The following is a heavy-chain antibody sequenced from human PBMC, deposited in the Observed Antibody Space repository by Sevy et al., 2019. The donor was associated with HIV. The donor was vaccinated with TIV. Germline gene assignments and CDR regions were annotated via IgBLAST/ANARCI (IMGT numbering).Heavy chain of an antibody. CDR3: AHRPSCYDNSGYYPY. V-gene: IGHV2-5*01. CDR2: IYWNDDK. Sequence: SGPTLVKPTQTLTLTCTFSGFSVSTSGVAVGWIRQPPGEALEWLAVIYWNDDKRYSPSLKSRLTITRDTSKNQVVLTMTPMAPVHTATYYNAHRPSCYDNSGYYPYWGQGTLVTVSS. D-gene: IGHD3-22*01. J-gene: IGHJ4*02. CDR1: GFSVSTSGVA.